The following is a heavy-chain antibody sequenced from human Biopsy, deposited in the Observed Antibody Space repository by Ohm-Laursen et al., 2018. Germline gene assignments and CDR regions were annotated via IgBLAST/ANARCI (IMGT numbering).Heavy chain of an antibody. Sequence: TLSLTCTVSGGSMSDHYWSWLRRTPGKGLEWLGYIYYTGKTTYNPSLESRITISVDTSKNKFSLQLDSMTAADTAVYYCGRVWLWRGYGMDVWGQGTTVTVSS. V-gene: IGHV4-59*11. CDR3: GRVWLWRGYGMDV. J-gene: IGHJ6*02. CDR1: GGSMSDHY. CDR2: IYYTGKT. D-gene: IGHD6-19*01.